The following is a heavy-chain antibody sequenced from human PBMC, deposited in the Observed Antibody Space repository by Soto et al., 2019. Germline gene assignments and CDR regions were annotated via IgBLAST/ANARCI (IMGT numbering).Heavy chain of an antibody. V-gene: IGHV4-39*01. Sequence: SETLSLTCTVSGGSISSSSYYWGWIRQPPGKGLEWIGSIYYSGSTYYNPSLKSRVTISVDTSKNQFSLKLSSVTAADTAVYYCARRRGYCSGGSCFLEDYYYYGMDVWGQGTTVTVSS. J-gene: IGHJ6*02. CDR1: GGSISSSSYY. CDR3: ARRRGYCSGGSCFLEDYYYYGMDV. CDR2: IYYSGST. D-gene: IGHD2-15*01.